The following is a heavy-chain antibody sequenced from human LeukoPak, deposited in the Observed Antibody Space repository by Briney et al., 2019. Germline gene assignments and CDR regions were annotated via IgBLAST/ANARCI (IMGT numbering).Heavy chain of an antibody. D-gene: IGHD3-22*01. Sequence: GGSLRLSCAASGFTFSSYSMNWVRQAPGKGLEWISYITTSGGAKNYADSVKGRFTISRDNAENSLYLQMSSLRAEDTAVYHCARTRSSGHLTLDYWGQGTLVTVSS. J-gene: IGHJ4*02. V-gene: IGHV3-48*01. CDR2: ITTSGGAK. CDR1: GFTFSSYS. CDR3: ARTRSSGHLTLDY.